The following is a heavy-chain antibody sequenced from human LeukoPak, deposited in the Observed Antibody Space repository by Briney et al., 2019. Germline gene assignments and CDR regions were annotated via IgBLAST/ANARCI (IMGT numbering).Heavy chain of an antibody. Sequence: GGSLRLSCAASGFTFSSYDMHWVRQATGKGLEWVSAIGTAGDTYYPGSVKGRFTISRENAKNSLYLQMNSLRAGDTAVYYCARSHSNYYDSSGDWYFDLWGRGTLVTVSS. D-gene: IGHD3-22*01. CDR2: IGTAGDT. V-gene: IGHV3-13*01. CDR3: ARSHSNYYDSSGDWYFDL. CDR1: GFTFSSYD. J-gene: IGHJ2*01.